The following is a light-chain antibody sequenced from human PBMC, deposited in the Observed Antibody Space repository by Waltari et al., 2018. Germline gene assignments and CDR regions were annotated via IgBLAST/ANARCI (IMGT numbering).Light chain of an antibody. CDR3: QHYVRLPAT. CDR1: QSVSRA. Sequence: EIVLTQTPGPLSLSPGERATLSCRASQSVSRALAWCQQKPGQAPRLLIYDASRRATGIPDRFSGSVSGTDFSLTITGLEPEDFAVYYCQHYVRLPATFGQGTKVEIK. CDR2: DAS. V-gene: IGKV3-20*01. J-gene: IGKJ1*01.